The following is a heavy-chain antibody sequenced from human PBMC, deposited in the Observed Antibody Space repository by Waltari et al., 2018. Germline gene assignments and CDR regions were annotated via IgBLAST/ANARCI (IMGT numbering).Heavy chain of an antibody. J-gene: IGHJ4*02. CDR3: ATYTGHFDYFDH. D-gene: IGHD1-1*01. CDR2: VSDNGGT. CDR1: GGSLSGGNYY. V-gene: IGHV4-39*01. Sequence: QVHLQESGPGLVKPSQSLSLTCTVSGGSLSGGNYYWGWVSQPPGKGLEWSGYVSDNGGTCYSPSLKNRVSVSVDTWNKELALTLGSVTAADTAIYYCATYTGHFDYFDHWGRGVLVTVSS.